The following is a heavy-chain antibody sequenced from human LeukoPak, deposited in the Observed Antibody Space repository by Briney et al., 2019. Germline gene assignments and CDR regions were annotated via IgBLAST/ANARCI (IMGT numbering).Heavy chain of an antibody. Sequence: GGSLRLSCAASGFIFKNYAMMWVRQAPGKGLEWVSAIGGDGVGKDYADSVKGRFTISRDNFKDTVHLEMNSLRVEDTALYYCAKRVGGTPDYWSLGTLVTVAS. D-gene: IGHD1-26*01. CDR2: IGGDGVGK. V-gene: IGHV3-23*01. CDR1: GFIFKNYA. J-gene: IGHJ4*02. CDR3: AKRVGGTPDY.